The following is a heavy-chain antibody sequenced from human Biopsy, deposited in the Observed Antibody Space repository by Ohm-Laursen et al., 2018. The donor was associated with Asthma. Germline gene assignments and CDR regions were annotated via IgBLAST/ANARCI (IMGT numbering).Heavy chain of an antibody. CDR1: GGSISSFY. CDR3: VRAVRNEQWLAPFDY. J-gene: IGHJ4*02. Sequence: SETLSLTCSVYGGSISSFYWSWIRQSPEKGLDWMGYVYWTGSTNYNPSLKSRVTTSVDTSKNRMFLELTSVTAADTAIYYCVRAVRNEQWLAPFDYWGQGKPVTVSS. CDR2: VYWTGST. D-gene: IGHD6-19*01. V-gene: IGHV4-59*01.